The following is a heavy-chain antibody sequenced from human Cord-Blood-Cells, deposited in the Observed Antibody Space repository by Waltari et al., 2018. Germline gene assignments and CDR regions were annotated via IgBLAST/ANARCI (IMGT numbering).Heavy chain of an antibody. V-gene: IGHV3-9*01. J-gene: IGHJ4*02. Sequence: EVQLVESGGGLVQPGRSLRLSCAASGFTFDDYAMHWVRQAPGKGLEWVSGISWNSGSIGYADSWKGRFTISRDNAKNSLYLQMNSLRAEDTALYYCAKADSSSSLYDYWGQGTLVTVSS. CDR2: ISWNSGSI. CDR3: AKADSSSSLYDY. CDR1: GFTFDDYA. D-gene: IGHD6-6*01.